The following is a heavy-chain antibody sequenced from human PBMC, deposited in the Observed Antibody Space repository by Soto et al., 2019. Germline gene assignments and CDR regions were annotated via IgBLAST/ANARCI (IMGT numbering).Heavy chain of an antibody. CDR2: ISYDGSNK. V-gene: IGHV3-30*18. Sequence: LRLSCAASGFTFSSYGMHWVRQAPGKGLEWVAVISYDGSNKYYADSVKGRFTISRDNSKNTLYLQMNSLRAEDTAVYYCAKDFNYDFWSGIIALGGLDYWGQGTLVTVSS. CDR1: GFTFSSYG. D-gene: IGHD3-3*01. J-gene: IGHJ4*02. CDR3: AKDFNYDFWSGIIALGGLDY.